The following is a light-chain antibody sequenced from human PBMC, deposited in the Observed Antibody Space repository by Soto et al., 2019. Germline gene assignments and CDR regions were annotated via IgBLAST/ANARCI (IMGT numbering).Light chain of an antibody. V-gene: IGLV2-14*01. Sequence: QSVLTQPASVSGSPGQSITISCTGTSRDIGAYNYVSWYQQHPGEAPKLIIHEVANRPSGVSNRFSGSKSGNTASLTISGLQAEDEADYYCSSHTNTETWVFGGGTQLTVL. CDR1: SRDIGAYNY. CDR2: EVA. CDR3: SSHTNTETWV. J-gene: IGLJ3*02.